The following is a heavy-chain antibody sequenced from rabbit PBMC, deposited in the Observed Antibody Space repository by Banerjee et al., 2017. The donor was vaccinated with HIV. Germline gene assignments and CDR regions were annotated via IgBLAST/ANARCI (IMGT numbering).Heavy chain of an antibody. CDR2: IYSSSGST. V-gene: IGHV1S45*01. CDR1: GIDFSNSG. J-gene: IGHJ4*01. Sequence: EQLVESGGGLVTLGGSLKLSCKASGIDFSNSGISWVRQAPGKGLEWIACIYSSSGSTWYASWAKGRFTISKTSSTTVTLQMTSLTAADTATYFCARFPGSSYYIEYFNLWGQGTLVTVS. D-gene: IGHD8-1*01. CDR3: ARFPGSSYYIEYFNL.